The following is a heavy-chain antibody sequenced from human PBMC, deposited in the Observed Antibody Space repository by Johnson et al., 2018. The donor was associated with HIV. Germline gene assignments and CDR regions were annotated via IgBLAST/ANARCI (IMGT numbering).Heavy chain of an antibody. V-gene: IGHV3-30-3*01. Sequence: QMLLVESGGGVVQPGRSLRLSCAASGFTLSSYAMHWVRQAPGKGLEWVAVISYDGSNKYYADSVKGRFTISRDNSKNTLYLQMNSLSAEDTAVYYCARGKSYDIYPAFDIWGQGTMVTVSS. CDR1: GFTLSSYA. J-gene: IGHJ3*02. D-gene: IGHD3-9*01. CDR3: ARGKSYDIYPAFDI. CDR2: ISYDGSNK.